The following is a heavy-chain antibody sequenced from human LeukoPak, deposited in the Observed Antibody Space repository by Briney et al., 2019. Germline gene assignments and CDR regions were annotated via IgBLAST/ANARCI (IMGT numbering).Heavy chain of an antibody. D-gene: IGHD6-19*01. CDR2: IYYSGST. CDR1: GGSISSSSYY. V-gene: IGHV4-39*07. J-gene: IGHJ4*02. CDR3: ARGQRGQWLQTNDY. Sequence: SETLSLTCTVSGGSISSSSYYWGWIRQPPGKGLEWIGTIYYSGSTNYNPSLKSRVTISVDTSKNQFSLKLSSVTAADTAVYYCARGQRGQWLQTNDYWGQGTLVTVSS.